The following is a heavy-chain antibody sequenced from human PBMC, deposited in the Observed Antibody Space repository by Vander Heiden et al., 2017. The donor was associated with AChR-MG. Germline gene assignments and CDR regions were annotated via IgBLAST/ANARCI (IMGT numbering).Heavy chain of an antibody. CDR2: IYYSGST. CDR3: ARGIGYGGPAT. J-gene: IGHJ5*02. Sequence: QVQLQESAPGLVKPSETLSLTCPVSGGSISSYYWSWIRQPPGKGLEWIGYIYYSGSTNDNPSLKSRVTISVDTSKNQFSLKLSSVTAADTAVYYCARGIGYGGPATWGQGTLVTVSS. CDR1: GGSISSYY. D-gene: IGHD4-17*01. V-gene: IGHV4-59*01.